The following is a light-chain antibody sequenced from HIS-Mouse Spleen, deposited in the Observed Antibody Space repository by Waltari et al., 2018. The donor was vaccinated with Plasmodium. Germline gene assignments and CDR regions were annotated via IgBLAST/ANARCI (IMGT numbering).Light chain of an antibody. Sequence: SYELTQPPSVSVSPGQPARITCSGDALPKQYAYWYQQKPGLAPVLVIDKDSERHSGMPERCSGSRSGTTVTLTISGVQAEDEADYYCQSADSSGTYVFGTGTKVTVL. CDR1: ALPKQY. CDR3: QSADSSGTYV. V-gene: IGLV3-25*03. J-gene: IGLJ1*01. CDR2: KDS.